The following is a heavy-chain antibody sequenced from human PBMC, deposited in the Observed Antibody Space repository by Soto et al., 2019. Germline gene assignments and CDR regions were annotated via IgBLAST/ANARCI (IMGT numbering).Heavy chain of an antibody. CDR1: GFTFSSYG. D-gene: IGHD2-2*02. Sequence: VGSLRLSCAASGFTFSSYGMHWVRQAPGKGLEWVAVISYDGSNKYYADSVKGRFTISRDNSKNTLYLQMNSLRAEDTAVYYCARGLCSSTSCYTPHAFDIWGQGTMVTVSS. V-gene: IGHV3-30*03. J-gene: IGHJ3*02. CDR3: ARGLCSSTSCYTPHAFDI. CDR2: ISYDGSNK.